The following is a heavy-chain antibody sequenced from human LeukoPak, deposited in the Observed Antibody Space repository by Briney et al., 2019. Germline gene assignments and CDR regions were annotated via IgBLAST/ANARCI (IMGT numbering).Heavy chain of an antibody. CDR2: IRYDGSNK. Sequence: GGSLRLSCAASGFTLSSYGMHWVRQAPGKGLEWVAFIRYDGSNKYYADSVKGRFTISRDNSKNTLYLQMGSLRAEDMAVYYCARDQNTDEQWLYYMDVWGKGTTVTVSS. CDR1: GFTLSSYG. CDR3: ARDQNTDEQWLYYMDV. V-gene: IGHV3-30*02. J-gene: IGHJ6*03. D-gene: IGHD6-19*01.